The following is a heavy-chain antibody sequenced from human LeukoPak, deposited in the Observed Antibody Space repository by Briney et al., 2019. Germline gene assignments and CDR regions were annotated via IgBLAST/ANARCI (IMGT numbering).Heavy chain of an antibody. CDR3: ARDRDPGYNDSSGYRRVNAFDI. CDR1: GFMFSSYG. Sequence: GGSLRLSCAAYGFMFSSYGMNWVRQAPGKAMEWVAGISGSGLDADYADFVKGRFTISRDNAKNSLYLQMNSLRAEDTAVYYCARDRDPGYNDSSGYRRVNAFDIXGQGTMVTVSS. CDR2: ISGSGLDA. D-gene: IGHD3-22*01. J-gene: IGHJ3*02. V-gene: IGHV3-21*01.